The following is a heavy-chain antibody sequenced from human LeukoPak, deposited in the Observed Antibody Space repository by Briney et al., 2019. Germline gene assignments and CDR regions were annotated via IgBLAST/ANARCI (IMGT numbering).Heavy chain of an antibody. J-gene: IGHJ6*02. CDR3: ARDEVAAAGSNYYGMDV. D-gene: IGHD6-13*01. CDR2: IIPILGIA. Sequence: SVKVSCKTSPYTYSGYGISWVRQAPGQGLEWMGRIIPILGIANYAQKFQGRVTITADKSTSTAYMELSSLRSEDTAVYYCARDEVAAAGSNYYGMDVWGQGTTVTVSS. CDR1: PYTYSGYG. V-gene: IGHV1-69*04.